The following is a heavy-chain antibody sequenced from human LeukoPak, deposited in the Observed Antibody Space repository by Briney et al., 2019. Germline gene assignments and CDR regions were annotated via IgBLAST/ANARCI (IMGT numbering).Heavy chain of an antibody. Sequence: GASVTVSCKDSGYTFTSYGISWVRQAPGQGLEWMGWISAYNGNTKYAQKLQGSVTMTTVTSTSTAYMELMILRSDDTAVYYCARYFNSGKRSGRFYYGIDVWGQGTTVTVSS. V-gene: IGHV1-18*01. J-gene: IGHJ6*02. CDR2: ISAYNGNT. CDR1: GYTFTSYG. D-gene: IGHD2/OR15-2a*01. CDR3: ARYFNSGKRSGRFYYGIDV.